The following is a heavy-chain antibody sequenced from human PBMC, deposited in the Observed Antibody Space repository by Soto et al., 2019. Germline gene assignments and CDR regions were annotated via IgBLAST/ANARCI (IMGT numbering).Heavy chain of an antibody. J-gene: IGHJ4*02. CDR2: INADNGNT. D-gene: IGHD2-2*02. CDR3: ARFSFGPATIDY. CDR1: GYTFTSYA. V-gene: IGHV1-3*01. Sequence: ASVKVSCKASGYTFTSYAMHWVRQAPGQRLEWMGWINADNGNTKYAQKIQGRVTMTTDTSTSTAYMELRSLRSDDTAVYYCARFSFGPATIDYWGQGTLVTVSS.